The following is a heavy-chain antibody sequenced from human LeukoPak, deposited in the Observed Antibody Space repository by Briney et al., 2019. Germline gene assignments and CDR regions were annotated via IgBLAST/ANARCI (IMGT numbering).Heavy chain of an antibody. V-gene: IGHV4-59*01. CDR1: GGSISSYY. CDR2: IYYSGST. J-gene: IGHJ3*02. Sequence: SETLSLTCTVSGGSISSYYWSWLRQPPGKGLEWIGYIYYSGSTNYNPSLKSRVTISVDTSKNQFSLKLSSVTAADTAAYYCARAITIFGVVDAFDIWGQGTMVTVSS. CDR3: ARAITIFGVVDAFDI. D-gene: IGHD3-3*01.